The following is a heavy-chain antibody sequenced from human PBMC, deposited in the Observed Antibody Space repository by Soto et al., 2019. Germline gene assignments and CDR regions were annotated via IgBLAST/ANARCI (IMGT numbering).Heavy chain of an antibody. Sequence: ASVKVSCKASGYTFAGYSSHWVRQAPGQGLEWMGWIKPNSGGTNFAQKFQGRVTLTGDTSISTAYMEMSGLRSDDTALYYCARGFYGSEYYAMDVWGQGTTVTVSS. V-gene: IGHV1-2*02. D-gene: IGHD3-10*01. J-gene: IGHJ6*02. CDR2: IKPNSGGT. CDR3: ARGFYGSEYYAMDV. CDR1: GYTFAGYS.